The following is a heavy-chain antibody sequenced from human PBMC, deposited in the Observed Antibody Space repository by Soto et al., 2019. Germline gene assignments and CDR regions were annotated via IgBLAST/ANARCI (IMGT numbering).Heavy chain of an antibody. D-gene: IGHD4-17*01. J-gene: IGHJ6*02. Sequence: EVQLVESGGDLVQPGGSLRLSCAASGFTFSLYWITWVRQPPGKGLEWVARIDQDGSEGHYVDSVKGRFTIYRDNAKSSLYLQMNSLRAEDTAMYFCARDRYGDYGNYYYYYGMDVWGQGTKVTVSS. CDR2: IDQDGSEG. V-gene: IGHV3-7*03. CDR1: GFTFSLYW. CDR3: ARDRYGDYGNYYYYYGMDV.